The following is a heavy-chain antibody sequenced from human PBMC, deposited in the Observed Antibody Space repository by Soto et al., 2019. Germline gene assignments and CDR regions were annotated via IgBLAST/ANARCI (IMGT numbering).Heavy chain of an antibody. J-gene: IGHJ6*02. V-gene: IGHV5-51*01. CDR3: ARSAVEMATKTTFWGYYYYYGMDV. CDR1: GYSFTSYW. Sequence: RGESLKISCKGSGYSFTSYWIGWVRQMPGKSLEWMGIIYPGDSDTRYSPSFQGQVTISADKSISTAYLQWSSLKASDTAMYYCARSAVEMATKTTFWGYYYYYGMDVWGQGTTVTVSS. D-gene: IGHD3-16*01. CDR2: IYPGDSDT.